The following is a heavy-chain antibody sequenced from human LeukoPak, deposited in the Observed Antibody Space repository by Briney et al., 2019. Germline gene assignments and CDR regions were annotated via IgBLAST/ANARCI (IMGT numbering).Heavy chain of an antibody. V-gene: IGHV4-34*01. CDR2: INHSGST. CDR3: ARTTSGPLEMASQSPLDY. D-gene: IGHD1-1*01. Sequence: SETLSLTCAVYGGSFSGYYWSWIRQPPGKGLEWIGEINHSGSTNYNPSLKSRVTISVDTSKNQFSLKLSSVTAADTAVYYCARTTSGPLEMASQSPLDYWGQGTLVTVFS. CDR1: GGSFSGYY. J-gene: IGHJ4*02.